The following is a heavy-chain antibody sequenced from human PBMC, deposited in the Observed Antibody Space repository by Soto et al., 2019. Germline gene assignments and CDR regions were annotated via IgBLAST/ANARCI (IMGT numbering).Heavy chain of an antibody. V-gene: IGHV3-33*01. D-gene: IGHD4-17*01. Sequence: QVQLVESGGGVVQPGRSLRLSCAASGFTFSSYGMHWVRQAPGKGLEWVAVIWYGGSNKYYADSVKGRFTISRDNSKNTLYLQMNSLSAEDTAVYYCARKAYGEISYYYYGMDVWGQGPTVTVSS. CDR2: IWYGGSNK. CDR1: GFTFSSYG. J-gene: IGHJ6*02. CDR3: ARKAYGEISYYYYGMDV.